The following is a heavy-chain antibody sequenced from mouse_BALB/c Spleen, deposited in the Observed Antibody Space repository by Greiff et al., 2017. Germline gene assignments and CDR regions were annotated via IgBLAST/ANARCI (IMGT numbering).Heavy chain of an antibody. V-gene: IGHV5-6*02. Sequence: EVMLVESGGDLVKPGGSLKLSCAASGFTFSSYGMSWVRQTPDKRLEWVATISSGGSYTYYPDSVKGRFTISRDNAKNNLYLQMSSLKSEDTAMYYCARVDGNYAMDYWGQGTSVTVSS. D-gene: IGHD2-1*01. CDR2: ISSGGSYT. CDR3: ARVDGNYAMDY. CDR1: GFTFSSYG. J-gene: IGHJ4*01.